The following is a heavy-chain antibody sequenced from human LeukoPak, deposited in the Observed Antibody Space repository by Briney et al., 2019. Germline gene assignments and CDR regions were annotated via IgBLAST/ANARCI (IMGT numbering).Heavy chain of an antibody. V-gene: IGHV4-61*01. Sequence: AETLSLTCTVSGGSISSSSYCWGWLRQPPGKGREWSGYINYSGSTNYNPSLKSRVTISVDTSKNQFSLKLSSVTAAETAGYYCAREGRYRYGYNEYHSYMDIWGKGTTVTVSS. J-gene: IGHJ6*03. D-gene: IGHD5-24*01. CDR2: INYSGST. CDR3: AREGRYRYGYNEYHSYMDI. CDR1: GGSISSSSYC.